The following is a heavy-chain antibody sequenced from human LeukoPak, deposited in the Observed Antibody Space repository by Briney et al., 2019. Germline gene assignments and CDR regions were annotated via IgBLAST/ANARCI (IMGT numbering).Heavy chain of an antibody. Sequence: GGSLRLSCAASGFTFSTCTMSWVRRAPGKGLEWVSTIRNSGSGTYYADSVKGRFTISRDDSRNTLYLQMNSLRAEDTAVYYCAKDMIVLGFASDFDYWGQGTTVTVSS. CDR1: GFTFSTCT. J-gene: IGHJ4*03. V-gene: IGHV3-23*01. D-gene: IGHD3-22*01. CDR3: AKDMIVLGFASDFDY. CDR2: IRNSGSGT.